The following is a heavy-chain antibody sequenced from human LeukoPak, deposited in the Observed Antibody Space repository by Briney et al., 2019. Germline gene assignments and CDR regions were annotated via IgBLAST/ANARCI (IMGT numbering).Heavy chain of an antibody. J-gene: IGHJ4*02. V-gene: IGHV3-30*18. D-gene: IGHD3-22*01. CDR1: GFTFSSYG. Sequence: GGSLRLSCAASGFTFSSYGMHWVRQAPGKGLEWVAVISYDGSNKYYADSVKGRFTISRDNSKNTLYLQMNSLRAEDTAVYYCAKDSTYYYDSSGYYYFDYWGQGTLVIVSS. CDR2: ISYDGSNK. CDR3: AKDSTYYYDSSGYYYFDY.